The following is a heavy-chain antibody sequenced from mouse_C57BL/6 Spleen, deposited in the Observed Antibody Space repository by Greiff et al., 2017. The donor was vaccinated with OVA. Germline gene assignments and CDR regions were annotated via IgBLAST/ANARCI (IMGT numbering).Heavy chain of an antibody. V-gene: IGHV1-61*01. CDR3: ARSPYYCGRSTGAMDY. CDR2: IYPSDSET. Sequence: QVQLQQPGAELVRPGSSVKLSCKASGYTFTSYWMDWVKQRPGQGLEWIGNIYPSDSETHYNQKFKDKATLTVDKSSSTAYMQLSSLTSEDSAVYYFARSPYYCGRSTGAMDYGGQGTSVTVSS. D-gene: IGHD1-1*01. J-gene: IGHJ4*01. CDR1: GYTFTSYW.